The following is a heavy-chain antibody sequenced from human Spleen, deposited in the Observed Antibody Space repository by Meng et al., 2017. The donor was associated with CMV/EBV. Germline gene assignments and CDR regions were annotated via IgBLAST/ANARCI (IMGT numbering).Heavy chain of an antibody. V-gene: IGHV3-48*03. CDR2: ISSSGTTI. CDR3: AKPSPNNWLDP. CDR1: GLTLSSHE. Sequence: GESLKISCVASGLTLSSHEMNWVRQAPGKGLEWISYISSSGTTIYYADSVKDRFTISKDNSKNTLYLQMNSLRTDDTAVYYCAKPSPNNWLDPWGQGTLVTVSS. J-gene: IGHJ5*02.